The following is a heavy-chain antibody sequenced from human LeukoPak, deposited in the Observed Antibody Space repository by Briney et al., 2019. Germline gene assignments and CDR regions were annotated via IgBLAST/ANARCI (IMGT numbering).Heavy chain of an antibody. CDR3: ARAVSRITMVRGVRGVDYFDY. CDR2: IYHSGST. Sequence: SETLSLTCTVSGYSISSGYYWGWIRQPPGKGLAWIGSIYHSGSTYYSPSLKSRVTISVDTSKNQFSLKLSSVTAADTAVYYCARAVSRITMVRGVRGVDYFDYWGQGTLVTVSS. V-gene: IGHV4-38-2*02. CDR1: GYSISSGYY. J-gene: IGHJ4*02. D-gene: IGHD3-10*01.